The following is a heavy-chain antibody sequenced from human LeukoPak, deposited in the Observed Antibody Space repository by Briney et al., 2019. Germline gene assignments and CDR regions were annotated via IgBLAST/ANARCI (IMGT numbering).Heavy chain of an antibody. V-gene: IGHV3-11*01. CDR2: VGNGGSDIM. J-gene: IGHJ4*02. CDR3: ARDKSNKGHDC. CDR1: GFTLSDYY. Sequence: PGGSLRLSCAASGFTLSDYYMTWVRQAPGKGLEWVSYVGNGGSDIMLYRDSVKGRFTVFRDYAKNSLYLQMNSQRAEDTAVYYCARDKSNKGHDCWGQGTLVTVSS.